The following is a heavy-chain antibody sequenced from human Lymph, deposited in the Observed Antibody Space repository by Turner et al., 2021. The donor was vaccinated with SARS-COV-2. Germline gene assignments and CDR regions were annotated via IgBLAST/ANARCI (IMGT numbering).Heavy chain of an antibody. V-gene: IGHV3-49*04. Sequence: EVQLVESGGGLVQPGQSLRLSFTASGFTFGDDAMSWVRQAPGKELEWVGFIRIKAYGGTTQYAASVKGRFTISIDDSKSIAYLQMNSLKTEDTALYYCTRVKYCTGVSCYGYHFDYWGQGTLVTVSS. J-gene: IGHJ4*02. CDR3: TRVKYCTGVSCYGYHFDY. D-gene: IGHD2-15*01. CDR1: GFTFGDDA. CDR2: IRIKAYGGTT.